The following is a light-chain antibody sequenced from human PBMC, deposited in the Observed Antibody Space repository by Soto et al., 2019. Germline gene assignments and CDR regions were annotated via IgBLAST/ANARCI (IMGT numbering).Light chain of an antibody. CDR3: SSSTSSTTLGV. V-gene: IGLV2-14*01. CDR2: EVN. Sequence: QSVLTQPASVSGSPGQSITISCTGTSSDVGGYKYVSWYQHHPGKAPKLMIYEVNNRPSGVSNRFSGSKSGNTASLTISGLQAEDEADYYCSSSTSSTTLGVFGGGTQLTVL. J-gene: IGLJ3*02. CDR1: SSDVGGYKY.